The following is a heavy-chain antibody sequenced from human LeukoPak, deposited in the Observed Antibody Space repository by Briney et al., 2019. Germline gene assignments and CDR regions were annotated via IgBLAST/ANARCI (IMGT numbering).Heavy chain of an antibody. V-gene: IGHV3-66*01. Sequence: PGGSLRLSCAASGFTVSSNYMSWVRQAPGKGLEWVSVIYSGGGTYYADSVKGRFTISRDNAKNTLYLQMNSLGADDTAVYYCARGRWGEAFDIWGQGTMVTVSS. CDR1: GFTVSSNY. CDR3: ARGRWGEAFDI. CDR2: IYSGGGT. J-gene: IGHJ3*02. D-gene: IGHD4-23*01.